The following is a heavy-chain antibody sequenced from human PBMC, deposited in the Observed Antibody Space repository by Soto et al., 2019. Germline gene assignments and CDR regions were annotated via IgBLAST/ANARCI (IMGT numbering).Heavy chain of an antibody. Sequence: QVQLVQSGAEVKRPGSSVKVSCKTSGDIFSGYSISWVRKAPGQGLEWMGGIIPIFGTTDYAQRFHGRVTITADKSTTTVYMDLYSLKSEDTAVYYCARNLGSGYDPGDYWGQGTLVTVSS. CDR3: ARNLGSGYDPGDY. V-gene: IGHV1-69*14. D-gene: IGHD5-12*01. J-gene: IGHJ4*02. CDR1: GDIFSGYS. CDR2: IIPIFGTT.